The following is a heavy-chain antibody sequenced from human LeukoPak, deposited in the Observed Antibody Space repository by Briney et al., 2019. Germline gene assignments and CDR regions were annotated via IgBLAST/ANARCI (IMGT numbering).Heavy chain of an antibody. D-gene: IGHD3-10*01. Sequence: ASVKVSCKASGGTFSSYAISWVRQAPGQGLEWMGWISAYNGNTNYAQKLQGRVTMTTDTSTSTAYMELRSLRSDDTAVYYCARIATMVNYFDYWGQGTLVTVSS. J-gene: IGHJ4*02. V-gene: IGHV1-18*01. CDR2: ISAYNGNT. CDR1: GGTFSSYA. CDR3: ARIATMVNYFDY.